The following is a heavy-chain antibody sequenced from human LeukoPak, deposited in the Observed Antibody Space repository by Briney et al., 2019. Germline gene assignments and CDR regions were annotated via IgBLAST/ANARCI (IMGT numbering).Heavy chain of an antibody. CDR1: RFTFSSYA. CDR2: ISYDGSNK. Sequence: GGSLRLSCAASRFTFSSYAMHWVRQAPGKGLEWVAVISYDGSNKYYADSVKGRFTISRDNSKNTLYLQMNSLRAEDTAVYYCASDSPPEHDYWGQGTLVTVSS. D-gene: IGHD1-14*01. CDR3: ASDSPPEHDY. J-gene: IGHJ4*02. V-gene: IGHV3-30*04.